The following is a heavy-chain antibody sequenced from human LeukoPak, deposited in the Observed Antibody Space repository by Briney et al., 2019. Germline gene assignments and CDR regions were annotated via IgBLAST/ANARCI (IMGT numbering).Heavy chain of an antibody. CDR1: GVSISSGSYY. CDR2: IYTSGST. D-gene: IGHD2-2*01. J-gene: IGHJ6*03. CDR3: ARDGVVVPAAIRYYYYYMDV. V-gene: IGHV4-61*02. Sequence: SQTLSLTCTVSGVSISSGSYYWSWIRQPAGKGLEWIGRIYTSGSTNYNPSLKSRVTISVDTSKNQFSLKLSSVTAADTAVYYCARDGVVVPAAIRYYYYYMDVWGKGTTVTVSS.